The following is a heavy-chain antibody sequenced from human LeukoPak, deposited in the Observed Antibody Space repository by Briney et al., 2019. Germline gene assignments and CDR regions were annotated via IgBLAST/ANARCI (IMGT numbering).Heavy chain of an antibody. J-gene: IGHJ4*02. CDR3: ARGGYDSSGYYLHFDY. Sequence: SETLSLTCAVYGGSFSGYYWYWIRQPPGKGLEWIGEINHSGSTNYNPSLKSRVTISVDTSKNQFSLKLSSVTAADTAVYYCARGGYDSSGYYLHFDYWGQGTLVTVSS. V-gene: IGHV4-34*01. CDR2: INHSGST. CDR1: GGSFSGYY. D-gene: IGHD3-22*01.